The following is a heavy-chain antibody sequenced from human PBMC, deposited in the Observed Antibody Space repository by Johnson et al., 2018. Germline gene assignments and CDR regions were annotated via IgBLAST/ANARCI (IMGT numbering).Heavy chain of an antibody. CDR2: IYSGGST. V-gene: IGHV3-53*01. CDR3: ARDRGEDYYYGMDV. CDR1: GFTVSSNY. D-gene: IGHD3-16*01. Sequence: EVQLLESGGGLIQPGGSLRLSCAASGFTVSSNYMSWVRQAPGKGLEWVSVIYSGGSTYYADSVKGRFPISRANSQNPLYRQMNSLRAEDTGVYYGARDRGEDYYYGMDVWGQGTTVTVSS. J-gene: IGHJ6*02.